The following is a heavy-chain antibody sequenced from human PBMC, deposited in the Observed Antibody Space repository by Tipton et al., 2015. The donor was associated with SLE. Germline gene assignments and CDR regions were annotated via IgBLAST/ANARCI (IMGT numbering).Heavy chain of an antibody. J-gene: IGHJ4*02. CDR2: IRSDGSKK. CDR1: GFNLNNAW. CDR3: AKFIGDPDTDY. D-gene: IGHD3-10*01. Sequence: SLRLSCAASGFNLNNAWMNWVRQAPGKGLEWVAFIRSDGSKKYYADSVKGRFTISRDNFKNVLFLQMSNLRSEDTAVYYCAKFIGDPDTDYWGQGTLVSVSS. V-gene: IGHV3-30*02.